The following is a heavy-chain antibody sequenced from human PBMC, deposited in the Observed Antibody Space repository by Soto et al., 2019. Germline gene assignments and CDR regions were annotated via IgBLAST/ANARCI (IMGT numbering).Heavy chain of an antibody. Sequence: GGSLRLSCAASGFTFSSYSMNWVRQAPGKGLEWVSYISSSSSTIYYADSVEGRFTISRDNAKNSLYLQMNSLRDEDTAVYYCARDLIPGWLPTQGYWGQGTLVTVSS. CDR2: ISSSSSTI. CDR3: ARDLIPGWLPTQGY. CDR1: GFTFSSYS. J-gene: IGHJ4*02. V-gene: IGHV3-48*02. D-gene: IGHD5-12*01.